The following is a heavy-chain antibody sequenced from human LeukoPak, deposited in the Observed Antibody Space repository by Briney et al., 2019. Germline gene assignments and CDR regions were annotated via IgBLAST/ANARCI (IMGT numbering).Heavy chain of an antibody. CDR2: INPNSGGT. Sequence: ASVKVSCKASGYTFTGYYMHWVRRAPGQGLEWMGWINPNSGGTNYAQKFQGRVTMTRDTSISTAYMELSRLRSEDTAVYYCARGGTIFGVVISTWGQGTLVTVSS. J-gene: IGHJ4*02. CDR1: GYTFTGYY. V-gene: IGHV1-2*02. D-gene: IGHD3-3*01. CDR3: ARGGTIFGVVIST.